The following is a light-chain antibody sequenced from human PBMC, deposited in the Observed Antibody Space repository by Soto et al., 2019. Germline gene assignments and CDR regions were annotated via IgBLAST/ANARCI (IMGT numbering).Light chain of an antibody. Sequence: DIQLTQSPSTLSASVGDRVTITCRAIQGLSSWLAWYQQKPGRAPKLLIYKPSTLQNGAPSRFSGSVSGAEFTLTISGLQPDDFATYFCQQYYDFRRTFGQGTKVEI. J-gene: IGKJ1*01. CDR3: QQYYDFRRT. CDR2: KPS. V-gene: IGKV1-5*03. CDR1: QGLSSW.